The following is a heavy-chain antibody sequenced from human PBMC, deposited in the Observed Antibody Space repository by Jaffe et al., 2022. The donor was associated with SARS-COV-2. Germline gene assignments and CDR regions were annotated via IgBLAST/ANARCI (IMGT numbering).Heavy chain of an antibody. Sequence: QLQLQESGPGLVKPSETLSLTCTVSGGSISSSSYYWGWIRQPPGKGLEWIGSIYYSGSTYYNPSLKSRVTISVDTSKNQFSLKLSSVTAADTAVYYCARHLSQGGNSGWNWFDPWGQGTLVTVSS. CDR3: ARHLSQGGNSGWNWFDP. D-gene: IGHD2-21*02. CDR1: GGSISSSSYY. J-gene: IGHJ5*02. V-gene: IGHV4-39*01. CDR2: IYYSGST.